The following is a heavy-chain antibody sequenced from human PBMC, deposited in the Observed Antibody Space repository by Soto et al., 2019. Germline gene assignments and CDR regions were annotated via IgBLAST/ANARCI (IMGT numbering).Heavy chain of an antibody. CDR3: ARGERITIFGVVISSYYYYMDV. Sequence: GGSLRLSCAASGFTFSDHYMDWVRQAPGKGLEWVGRTRNKANSYTTEYAASVKGRFTISRDDSKNSLYLQMNSLKTEDTAVYNCARGERITIFGVVISSYYYYMDVWGKGTTVTVSS. CDR1: GFTFSDHY. V-gene: IGHV3-72*01. CDR2: TRNKANSYTT. D-gene: IGHD3-3*01. J-gene: IGHJ6*03.